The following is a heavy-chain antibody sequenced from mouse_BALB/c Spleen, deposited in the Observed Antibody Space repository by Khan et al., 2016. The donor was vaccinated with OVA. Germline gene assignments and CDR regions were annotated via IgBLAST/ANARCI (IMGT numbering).Heavy chain of an antibody. CDR1: GYTFTNYG. CDR3: ARWNYGSSFDY. J-gene: IGHJ2*01. CDR2: INTNTGEP. Sequence: QIQLVQSGPELKKPGETVKISCKASGYTFTNYGMNWVKQAPGKGLKWMGWINTNTGEPTYAEEFKGRFAFTLETSASTAYLQLNNLKNEDTATYFCARWNYGSSFDYWGQGTTLTVSA. D-gene: IGHD1-1*01. V-gene: IGHV9-3*02.